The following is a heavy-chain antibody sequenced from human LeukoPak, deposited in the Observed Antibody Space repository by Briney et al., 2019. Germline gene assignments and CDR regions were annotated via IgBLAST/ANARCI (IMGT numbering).Heavy chain of an antibody. D-gene: IGHD2-8*02. CDR1: GLTFSTYG. CDR2: IWYVGSIK. Sequence: GGPLRLSCAASGLTFSTYGMHWVRQAPGKGLEWVAVIWYVGSIKYYADSVKGRFTFSRDNSKSTMYLQMNSLRAEDTAVYYCARIACTGGNCKPYYYYGLDVWGQGTTVTVSS. CDR3: ARIACTGGNCKPYYYYGLDV. J-gene: IGHJ6*02. V-gene: IGHV3-33*01.